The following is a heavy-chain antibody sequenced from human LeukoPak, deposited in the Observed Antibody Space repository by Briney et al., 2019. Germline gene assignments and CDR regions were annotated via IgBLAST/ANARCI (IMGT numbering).Heavy chain of an antibody. J-gene: IGHJ4*02. Sequence: SETLSLTCSVSGGSISTYYWSWIRQTPGKGLVWIGYVYDSGITNYNPSLERRVTISSDTSKNDFSLNLRSVTAADTAVYYCVRHGGSLGYFDYWGQGSLVTVAS. D-gene: IGHD3-16*01. CDR2: VYDSGIT. CDR3: VRHGGSLGYFDY. CDR1: GGSISTYY. V-gene: IGHV4-59*08.